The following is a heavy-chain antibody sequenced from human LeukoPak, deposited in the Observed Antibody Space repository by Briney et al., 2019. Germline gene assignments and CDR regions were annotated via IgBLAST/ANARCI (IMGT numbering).Heavy chain of an antibody. D-gene: IGHD1-26*01. CDR3: ARTELRFPPYNWFDL. CDR1: GGSISSSSYY. V-gene: IGHV4-39*07. CDR2: IYYSGST. J-gene: IGHJ5*02. Sequence: SETLSLTCTVSGGSISSSSYYWGWIRQPPGKGLEWIGSIYYSGSTYYNPSLKSRVTISVDTSKNQFSLKLSSVTAADTAVYYCARTELRFPPYNWFDLWGQGTLVTVSS.